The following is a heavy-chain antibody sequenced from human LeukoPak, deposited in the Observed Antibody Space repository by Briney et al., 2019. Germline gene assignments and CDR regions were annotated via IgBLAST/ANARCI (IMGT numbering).Heavy chain of an antibody. CDR2: VYPDDSRT. J-gene: IGHJ4*02. Sequence: GESLKISCKASGYNFPKSWIGWVRHLPGKGLERMAIVYPDDSRTKYSPSFQGQVTISADKSINTAYLQWSSLRASDTAMYYCARPDYFASHDWRQGTLVTVSS. CDR1: GYNFPKSW. CDR3: ARPDYFASHD. V-gene: IGHV5-51*01. D-gene: IGHD2/OR15-2a*01.